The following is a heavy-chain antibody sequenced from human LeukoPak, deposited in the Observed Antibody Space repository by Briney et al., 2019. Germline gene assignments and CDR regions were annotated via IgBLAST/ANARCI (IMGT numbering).Heavy chain of an antibody. V-gene: IGHV4-30-2*01. J-gene: IGHJ3*02. CDR3: ARGEPIPTNDYGDPGAFDI. Sequence: SETLSLTCTVSGGSISRGGYYWSWIRQPPGKGLEWIGYIYHSGSTYYNPSLKSRVTISVDRSKNQFSLKLSSVTAADTAVYYCARGEPIPTNDYGDPGAFDIWGQGTMVTVSS. CDR2: IYHSGST. D-gene: IGHD4-17*01. CDR1: GGSISRGGYY.